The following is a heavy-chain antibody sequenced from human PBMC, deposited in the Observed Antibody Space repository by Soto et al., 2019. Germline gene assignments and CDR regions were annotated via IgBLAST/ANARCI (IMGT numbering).Heavy chain of an antibody. J-gene: IGHJ6*02. CDR3: ARGGAYDILTGYYGPNYYYGMDV. D-gene: IGHD3-9*01. V-gene: IGHV4-59*01. Sequence: SETLSLTCTVSGVSISSYYWSWIRQPPGKGLEWIGYIYYSGSTNYNPSLKSRVTISVDTSKNQFSLKLSSVTAADTAVYYCARGGAYDILTGYYGPNYYYGMDVWGQGTTVTVSS. CDR1: GVSISSYY. CDR2: IYYSGST.